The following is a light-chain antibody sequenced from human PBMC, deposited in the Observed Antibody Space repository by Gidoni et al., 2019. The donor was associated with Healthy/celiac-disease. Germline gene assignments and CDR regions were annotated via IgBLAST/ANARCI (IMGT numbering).Light chain of an antibody. J-gene: IGKJ1*01. CDR2: DAS. V-gene: IGKV3-11*01. Sequence: ELMLTYSPATLSLSPGERATLSCRASQIVSSYLAWYQQKPGQAPRLLIYDASNRATGIPARFSGSGSGTDFTLTISSLEPEDFAVYYCQQRSNWPPTFGQGTKVEIK. CDR1: QIVSSY. CDR3: QQRSNWPPT.